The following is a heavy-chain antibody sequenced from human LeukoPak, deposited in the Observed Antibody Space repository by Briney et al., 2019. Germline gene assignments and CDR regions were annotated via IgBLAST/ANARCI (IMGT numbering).Heavy chain of an antibody. CDR2: IYPADSDT. V-gene: IGHV5-51*01. J-gene: IGHJ1*01. CDR3: ARVYGRYIQH. CDR1: GYTFTSYW. Sequence: GESLKISCEGSGYTFTSYWIGWVRQMSGKGLEWMGSIYPADSDTRYSPSFQGQVTISADKSISTAYLQWSSLKASDTAMYFCARVYGRYIQHWGQGALVIVSS. D-gene: IGHD4-17*01.